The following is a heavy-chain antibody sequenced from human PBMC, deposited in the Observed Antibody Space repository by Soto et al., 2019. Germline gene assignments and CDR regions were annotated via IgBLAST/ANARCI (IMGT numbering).Heavy chain of an antibody. D-gene: IGHD6-6*01. CDR3: ARDLSPSIAALRGDYYYYGMDV. CDR1: GYTFTGYH. Sequence: SVKVSCKASGYTFTGYHMHWVRQAPGQGLEWMGWINPNSGGTNYAQKFQGRVTMTRDTSISTAYMEPSRLRSDDTAVYYCARDLSPSIAALRGDYYYYGMDVWGQGTTVTVSS. CDR2: INPNSGGT. V-gene: IGHV1-2*02. J-gene: IGHJ6*02.